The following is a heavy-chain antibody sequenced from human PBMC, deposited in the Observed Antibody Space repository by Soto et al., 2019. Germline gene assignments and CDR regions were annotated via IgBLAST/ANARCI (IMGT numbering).Heavy chain of an antibody. CDR3: AIDSGNSWPRNFDY. Sequence: QVHLVQSGAEVKKPGASVKVSCKASGYTFTGYYMHWVRQAPGQGLEWMGWNNTQDGGTSYAQRFQGRVTMTRDTSMNTAYMELSRLRSDDTAVYYFAIDSGNSWPRNFDYWGEVTLVTVPS. V-gene: IGHV1-2*02. J-gene: IGHJ4*02. D-gene: IGHD6-13*01. CDR1: GYTFTGYY. CDR2: NNTQDGGT.